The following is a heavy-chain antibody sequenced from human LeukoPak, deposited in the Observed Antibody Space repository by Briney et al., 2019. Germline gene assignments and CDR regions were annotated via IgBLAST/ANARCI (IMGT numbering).Heavy chain of an antibody. V-gene: IGHV4-39*01. CDR1: GGSISSSSYY. Sequence: PSETLSLTCTVSGGSISSSSYYWGWIRQPPGKGLEWIGSIYYSGSTYYNPSLKSRVPISVDTSKNQFPLKLSSVTAADTAVYYCARQNPVLGPPTIANWFDPWGQGTLVTVSS. CDR2: IYYSGST. D-gene: IGHD2-8*02. CDR3: ARQNPVLGPPTIANWFDP. J-gene: IGHJ5*02.